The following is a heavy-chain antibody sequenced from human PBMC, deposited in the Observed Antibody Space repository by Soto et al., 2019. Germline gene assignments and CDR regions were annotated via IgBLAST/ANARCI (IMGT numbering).Heavy chain of an antibody. Sequence: SMDITRALSGVSIYTDENYWSWVSQPPGKGLEWIGYIYHSGITSYNPSLKSRLMMSIDTSKNQFSLKLTSVTAADTAVYYCARDNQRRAYNWFDPWGPGTLVPVS. CDR2: IYHSGIT. V-gene: IGHV4-30-4*01. D-gene: IGHD2-2*01. CDR1: GVSIYTDENY. J-gene: IGHJ5*02. CDR3: ARDNQRRAYNWFDP.